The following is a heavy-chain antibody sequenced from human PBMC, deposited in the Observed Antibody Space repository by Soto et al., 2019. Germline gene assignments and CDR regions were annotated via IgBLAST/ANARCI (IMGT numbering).Heavy chain of an antibody. CDR3: AKDERHYYDSSGYYYA. D-gene: IGHD3-22*01. Sequence: GGSLRFSCTASGFTFSSYAMSWVRQAPGKGLEWVSAISGSGGSTYYADSVKGRFTISRDNSKNTLYLQMNSLRAEDTAVYYCAKDERHYYDSSGYYYAWGQGTLVTVSS. J-gene: IGHJ4*02. V-gene: IGHV3-23*01. CDR1: GFTFSSYA. CDR2: ISGSGGST.